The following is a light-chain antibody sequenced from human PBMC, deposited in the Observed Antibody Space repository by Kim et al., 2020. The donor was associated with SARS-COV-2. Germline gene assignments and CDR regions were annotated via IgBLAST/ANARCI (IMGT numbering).Light chain of an antibody. J-gene: IGLJ2*01. Sequence: SSELTQDPAVFVALGQTVRITCQGDSLRSYYASWYQQKPGQAPVLVIYGKNNRPSGIPDRFSGSSSGNTASLTITGAQAEDEADYYCNSRDSSGNHQVFG. CDR1: SLRSYY. CDR2: GKN. CDR3: NSRDSSGNHQV. V-gene: IGLV3-19*01.